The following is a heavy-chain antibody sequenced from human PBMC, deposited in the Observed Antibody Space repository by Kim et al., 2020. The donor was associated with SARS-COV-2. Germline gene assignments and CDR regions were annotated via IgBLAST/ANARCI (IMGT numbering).Heavy chain of an antibody. V-gene: IGHV3-11*05. CDR2: ISSASTYT. CDR1: GFTFSDYY. Sequence: GGSLRLSCAASGFTFSDYYMSWIRQAPGKGLEWVSFISSASTYTNYADSVKGRFTVSRDNAKNSLYLHMNSLKAEDTAVYYCARDLTFGVATTQFDYWGQGTLVTVSS. D-gene: IGHD5-12*01. CDR3: ARDLTFGVATTQFDY. J-gene: IGHJ4*02.